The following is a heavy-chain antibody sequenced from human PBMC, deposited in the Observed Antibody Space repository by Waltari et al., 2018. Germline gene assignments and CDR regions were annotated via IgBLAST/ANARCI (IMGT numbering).Heavy chain of an antibody. D-gene: IGHD3-10*01. V-gene: IGHV3-7*01. CDR1: GFPFVSLW. Sequence: EVQLVESGGGLVQPGGSLRLSCAAPGFPFVSLWMTWVRQAAGEGLEWVANIEEDGSVKYYADSGKGRFTISRDNAKNSLYLQMNSLRADDTAVYYCARDPGRLGSFIEYWGLGTLVTVS. CDR2: IEEDGSVK. J-gene: IGHJ4*02. CDR3: ARDPGRLGSFIEY.